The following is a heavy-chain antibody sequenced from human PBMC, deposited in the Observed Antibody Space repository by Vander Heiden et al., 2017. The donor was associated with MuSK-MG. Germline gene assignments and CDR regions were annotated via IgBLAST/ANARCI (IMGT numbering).Heavy chain of an antibody. D-gene: IGHD6-6*01. V-gene: IGHV1-69-2*01. CDR2: VDPEDGET. CDR3: ATGLEARRVSADAFDI. Sequence: EVQLVQSGAEVKKPAATVKISCKVSGYPFTDYYMHWVQQAPGKGLEWMGLVDPEDGETIYAEKFQGRVTITADTSTDTAYMELSSMRSEETAVYYCATGLEARRVSADAFDIWGQGTMVTVYS. J-gene: IGHJ3*02. CDR1: GYPFTDYY.